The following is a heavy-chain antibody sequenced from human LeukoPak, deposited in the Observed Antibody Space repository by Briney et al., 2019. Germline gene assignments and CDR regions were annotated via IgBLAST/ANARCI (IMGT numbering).Heavy chain of an antibody. Sequence: TSETLSLTCTVSGGSISSSSYYWGWIRQPPGKGLEWIGSIYYSGSTYYNPSLKSRVTISVDTSKNQFSLKLSSVTAADTAVYYCARERGGDHFDYWGQGTLVTVSS. D-gene: IGHD2-21*02. CDR1: GGSISSSSYY. V-gene: IGHV4-39*07. J-gene: IGHJ4*02. CDR2: IYYSGST. CDR3: ARERGGDHFDY.